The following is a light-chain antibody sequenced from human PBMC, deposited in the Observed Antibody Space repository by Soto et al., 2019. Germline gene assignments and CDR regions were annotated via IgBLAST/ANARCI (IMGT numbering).Light chain of an antibody. CDR3: AACDDSLNGPYV. V-gene: IGLV1-44*01. CDR1: SSNIGSNT. J-gene: IGLJ1*01. CDR2: SNN. Sequence: QSVLTQPASAFWTPGQRVTISCSESSSNIGSNTVNWYQQLPGTAPKLLIYSNNQRPSGVPDRFSGSKSGTSASLAISRLQSEHQPDYYSAACDDSLNGPYVFGTGTKVTVL.